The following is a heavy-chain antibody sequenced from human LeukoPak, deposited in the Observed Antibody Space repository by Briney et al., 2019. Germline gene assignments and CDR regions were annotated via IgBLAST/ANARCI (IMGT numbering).Heavy chain of an antibody. D-gene: IGHD1-14*01. V-gene: IGHV3-7*01. Sequence: GGSLRLSCAASGFTLNSYLMSWVRQAPGRGLEWVANIKKDGSEESYLDSVKGRFTVSRDNAKNSLFLQMNSLRGEDTAVYYCARSNPNRNALDLWGQGKMVTMSS. CDR2: IKKDGSEE. J-gene: IGHJ3*01. CDR3: ARSNPNRNALDL. CDR1: GFTLNSYL.